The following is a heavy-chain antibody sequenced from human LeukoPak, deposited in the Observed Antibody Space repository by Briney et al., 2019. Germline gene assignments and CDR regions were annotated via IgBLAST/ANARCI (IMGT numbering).Heavy chain of an antibody. Sequence: GASVKVSCKPSGYIFTVYYMHRVRQAPGQGLEWMGWINPNSGDTNYAQKFQGRVTMTRDTSISTAYMELSRLRSDDTAVYYCARVRYRLAETYIDYWGQGTLVTVSS. D-gene: IGHD3-16*01. V-gene: IGHV1-2*02. CDR3: ARVRYRLAETYIDY. CDR1: GYIFTVYY. CDR2: INPNSGDT. J-gene: IGHJ4*02.